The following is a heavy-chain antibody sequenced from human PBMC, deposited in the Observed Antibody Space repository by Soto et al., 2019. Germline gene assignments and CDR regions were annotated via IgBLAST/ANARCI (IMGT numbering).Heavy chain of an antibody. CDR3: ARVLAISSPFIYYDILTGRILDP. Sequence: GASVRVAGKGSGDTCSSCAMRCVRKAPGQGLEWMGGIIPIFGTANYAQKFQGRVTITADESTSTAYMELSSLRSEDTAVYYCARVLAISSPFIYYDILTGRILDPWGQGTLVTVSS. CDR1: GDTCSSCA. V-gene: IGHV1-69*01. CDR2: IIPIFGTA. J-gene: IGHJ5*02. D-gene: IGHD3-9*01.